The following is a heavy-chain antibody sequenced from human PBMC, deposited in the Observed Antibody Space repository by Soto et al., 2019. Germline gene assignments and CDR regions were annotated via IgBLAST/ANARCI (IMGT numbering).Heavy chain of an antibody. V-gene: IGHV4-31*03. CDR2: FYYSGST. CDR1: GGSISTGGYY. J-gene: IGHJ5*02. CDR3: AKDFTGPLAFDP. Sequence: PSETLSLTCTVSGGSISTGGYYWDWIRQHPGKGLEWIGYFYYSGSTYYNPSLKSRVTISVNTSKNQFSLKLSSVTPEDTAVYYGAKDFTGPLAFDPWGQGTLVTVSS.